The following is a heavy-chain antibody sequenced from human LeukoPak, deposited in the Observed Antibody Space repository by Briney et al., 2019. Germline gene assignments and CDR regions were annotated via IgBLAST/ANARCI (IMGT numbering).Heavy chain of an antibody. CDR1: LVSLTSYY. V-gene: IGHV4-59*01. CDR2: IYYSGST. J-gene: IGHJ2*01. CDR3: ARGALYGSGWLRFFDL. D-gene: IGHD6-19*01. Sequence: QTLSLTPALSLVSLTSYYGSWIRQSPGTGRKACGDIYYSGSTNYHPSLKSRVTISVDTSKNQFSLKLSSVTAADTAVYYCARGALYGSGWLRFFDLWGRGTLVTVSS.